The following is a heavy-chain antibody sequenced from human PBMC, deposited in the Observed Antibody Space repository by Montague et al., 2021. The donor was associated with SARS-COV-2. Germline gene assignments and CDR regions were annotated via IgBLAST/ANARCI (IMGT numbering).Heavy chain of an antibody. CDR2: IYTSGST. J-gene: IGHJ5*02. Sequence: TLSLTCTVSIGSISSGSYYWSWIRQPAGKGLEWIGRIYTSGSTNYXPSLKSRVTISVGTSKNQFSLKLSSVTAADTAVYYCARDGYSSGWNGLHWFDPWGQGTLVTVSS. CDR3: ARDGYSSGWNGLHWFDP. CDR1: IGSISSGSYY. V-gene: IGHV4-61*02. D-gene: IGHD6-25*01.